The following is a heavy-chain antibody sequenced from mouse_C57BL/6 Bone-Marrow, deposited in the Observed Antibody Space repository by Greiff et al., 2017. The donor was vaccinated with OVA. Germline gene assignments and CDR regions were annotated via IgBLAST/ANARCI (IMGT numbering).Heavy chain of an antibody. Sequence: VQLQQSGAELVKPGASVKLSCTASGFNIKDYYMHWVKQRTEQGLAWIGRIEPEDGETKYAPKFQGKATITADTASNTAYLQLSSLTSEDTAVDYCARCPFITTDWYFDVWGTGTTVTVAS. CDR3: ARCPFITTDWYFDV. CDR2: IEPEDGET. V-gene: IGHV14-2*01. CDR1: GFNIKDYY. D-gene: IGHD1-1*01. J-gene: IGHJ1*03.